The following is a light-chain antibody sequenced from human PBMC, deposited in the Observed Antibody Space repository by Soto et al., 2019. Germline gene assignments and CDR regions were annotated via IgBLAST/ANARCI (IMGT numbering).Light chain of an antibody. V-gene: IGLV2-14*01. CDR3: SSYTASSTYV. Sequence: QSVLTQPASASGSPGQSITIPCTGTSSDVGGYNYVSWYQQHPGKAPKLMIFDVSNRPSGVSNRFSGSKSGNTASLTISGLQAEDEADYYCSSYTASSTYVFGTGTKVTVL. CDR2: DVS. CDR1: SSDVGGYNY. J-gene: IGLJ1*01.